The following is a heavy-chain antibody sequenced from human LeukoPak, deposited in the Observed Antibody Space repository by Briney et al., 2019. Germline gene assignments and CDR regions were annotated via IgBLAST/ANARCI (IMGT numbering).Heavy chain of an antibody. J-gene: IGHJ4*02. CDR2: IYISGST. Sequence: SETLSLTCTVSGGSISSYYWSWIRQPAGKVLEWIGRIYISGSTNYNPSLKSRVTISVDTSKNQFSLKLSSVTAADTAVYYCACLTTADAFDIWGQGTLVTVSS. CDR3: ACLTTADAFDI. D-gene: IGHD3-22*01. V-gene: IGHV4-4*07. CDR1: GGSISSYY.